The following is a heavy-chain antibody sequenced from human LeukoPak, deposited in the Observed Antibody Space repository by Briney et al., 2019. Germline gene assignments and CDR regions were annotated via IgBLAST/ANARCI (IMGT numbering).Heavy chain of an antibody. J-gene: IGHJ4*02. D-gene: IGHD5-24*01. CDR1: GESMSIHY. Sequence: SETLSLTCTVSGESMSIHYWTWIRQDPGKGLGWIGNIFYTGSTSYNPALKSRVSISLDTSNNQFSLKLRSVTAADTAVHYCAKKPATIKFPFDIWGQGTLVTVSP. V-gene: IGHV4-59*11. CDR3: AKKPATIKFPFDI. CDR2: IFYTGST.